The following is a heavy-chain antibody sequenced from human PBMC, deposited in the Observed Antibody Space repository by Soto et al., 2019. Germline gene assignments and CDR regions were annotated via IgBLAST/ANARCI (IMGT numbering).Heavy chain of an antibody. Sequence: GGSLRLSCAASGFTFNSYSMNWVRQAPGKGLEWVSYIGSSSSSIHYADSVKGRFTISRDNAKNSLYLQMNSLRAEDAAVYYCAREGGDYLGNACDIWGQGTMVTVSS. D-gene: IGHD4-17*01. CDR3: AREGGDYLGNACDI. CDR1: GFTFNSYS. V-gene: IGHV3-48*01. J-gene: IGHJ3*02. CDR2: IGSSSSSI.